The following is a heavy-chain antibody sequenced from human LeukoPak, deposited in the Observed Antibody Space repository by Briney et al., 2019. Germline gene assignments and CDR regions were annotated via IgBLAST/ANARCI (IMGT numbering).Heavy chain of an antibody. CDR3: ARGGPYYDYVWGSYGYYYYMDV. J-gene: IGHJ6*03. D-gene: IGHD3-16*01. CDR1: GFTFSSYS. Sequence: PGGSLRLSCAASGFTFSSYSMNWVRQAPGKGLEWVSYISSSGSTIYYADSVKGRFTISRDNAKNSLYLQMNSLRAEDTAVYYCARGGPYYDYVWGSYGYYYYMDVWGKGTTVTISS. V-gene: IGHV3-48*04. CDR2: ISSSGSTI.